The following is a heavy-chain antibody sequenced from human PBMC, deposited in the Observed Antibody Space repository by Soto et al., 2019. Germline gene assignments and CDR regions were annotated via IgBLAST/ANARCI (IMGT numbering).Heavy chain of an antibody. J-gene: IGHJ4*02. Sequence: SVKVSCKTSGFTFSNSAVQWVRQARGQRLEWIGWIVIGSGETNFAQELQGRITITRDMSTGTAYMELGSLRPEDTAVYYCARSFGVAAAGPFDYWGQGTLVTVSS. CDR2: IVIGSGET. V-gene: IGHV1-58*01. CDR3: ARSFGVAAAGPFDY. D-gene: IGHD6-13*01. CDR1: GFTFSNSA.